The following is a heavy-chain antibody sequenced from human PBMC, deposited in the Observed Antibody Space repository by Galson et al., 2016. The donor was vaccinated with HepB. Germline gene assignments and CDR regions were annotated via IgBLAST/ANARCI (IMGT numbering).Heavy chain of an antibody. CDR3: ARGGPIVDTIKPFDY. CDR2: INPGGGYT. V-gene: IGHV1-46*01. Sequence: SVKVSCKASGYTFTTYYVHWVRQAPGQGLEWMGIINPGGGYTSYAQKFQGRVTMTRDTSTSTVYMEMSSLRFEDAAVYYCARGGPIVDTIKPFDYWGQGTLVTVSS. J-gene: IGHJ4*02. D-gene: IGHD5-12*01. CDR1: GYTFTTYY.